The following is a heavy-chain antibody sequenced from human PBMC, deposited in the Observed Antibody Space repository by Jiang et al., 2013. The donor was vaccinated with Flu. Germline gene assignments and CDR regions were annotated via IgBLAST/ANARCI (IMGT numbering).Heavy chain of an antibody. CDR1: GDSIRTGDYY. Sequence: KPSQTLSLSCIVSGDSIRTGDYYWSWIRQSPGKGLEWIGYIYYTGNLFYNPSHKSRVTISLDTSKNQFSLKLTSVTAADTAVYYCARTPNSSSWFFDLWGRGTLVTVSS. CDR3: ARTPNSSSWFFDL. D-gene: IGHD4-23*01. V-gene: IGHV4-30-4*01. J-gene: IGHJ2*01. CDR2: IYYTGNL.